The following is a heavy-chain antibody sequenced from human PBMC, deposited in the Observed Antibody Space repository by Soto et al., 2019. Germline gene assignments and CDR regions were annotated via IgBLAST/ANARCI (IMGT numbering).Heavy chain of an antibody. V-gene: IGHV4-30-4*01. D-gene: IGHD2-15*01. J-gene: IGHJ4*02. CDR2: ISYSGST. CDR1: GGSISSGNYY. Sequence: SETLSLTCTVSGGSISSGNYYWSWIRQPPGKGLEWIGFISYSGSTYYSTSLKSRVTISVDTSKSQFSLNLSFVTAADTAVYYCATMGTPATGLYFFDYWGRGSLVTSPQ. CDR3: ATMGTPATGLYFFDY.